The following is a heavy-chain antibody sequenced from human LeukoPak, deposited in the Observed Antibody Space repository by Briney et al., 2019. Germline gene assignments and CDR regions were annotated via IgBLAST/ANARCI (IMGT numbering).Heavy chain of an antibody. CDR1: GFSFISYS. CDR3: ARGATTTRFGRFDP. CDR2: ISSSSDYR. J-gene: IGHJ5*02. Sequence: GGSLRLSCAASGFSFISYSMNWVRQAPGKGLEWVSSISSSSDYRYHADSVRGRFTISRGNPKKSLYLQMNSLRAEDTAVYYCARGATTTRFGRFDPWGQGTLVIVSS. V-gene: IGHV3-21*01. D-gene: IGHD4-17*01.